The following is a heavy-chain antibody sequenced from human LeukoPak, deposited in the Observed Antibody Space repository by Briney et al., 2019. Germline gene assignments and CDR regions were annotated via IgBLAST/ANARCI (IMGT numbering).Heavy chain of an antibody. J-gene: IGHJ2*01. V-gene: IGHV4-38-2*02. CDR2: IYYSGST. CDR1: GYSISSGYY. D-gene: IGHD3-10*01. Sequence: SETLSLTCTVSGYSISSGYYWGWIRQPPGKGLEWIGSIYYSGSTYYNPSLKSRVTISVDTSKNQFSLKLSSVTAADTAVYYCASHSSYGSGSYYAPYWYFDLWGRGTLVTVSS. CDR3: ASHSSYGSGSYYAPYWYFDL.